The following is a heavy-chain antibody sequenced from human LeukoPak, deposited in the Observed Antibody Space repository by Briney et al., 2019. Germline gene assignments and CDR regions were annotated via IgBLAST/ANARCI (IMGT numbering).Heavy chain of an antibody. CDR2: INSDGSST. D-gene: IGHD3-10*01. CDR3: ARDLDGSGSYHWFDP. CDR1: GFTVSNNY. J-gene: IGHJ5*02. Sequence: GGSLRLSCAVSGFTVSNNYMSWVRQAPGKGLVWVSRINSDGSSTSYADSVKGRFTISRDNAKNTLYLQMNSLRAEDTAVYYCARDLDGSGSYHWFDPWGQGTLVTVSS. V-gene: IGHV3-74*01.